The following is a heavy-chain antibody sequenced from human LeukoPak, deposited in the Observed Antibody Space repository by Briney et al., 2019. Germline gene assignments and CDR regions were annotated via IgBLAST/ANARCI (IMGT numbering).Heavy chain of an antibody. J-gene: IGHJ5*02. D-gene: IGHD6-19*01. CDR3: ARDSGIAVAGSDVNWFDA. V-gene: IGHV3-30*03. CDR2: ISYDGSNR. Sequence: GGSLRLSCAASAFTFSSYGMHWVRQAPGKGLEWVAVISYDGSNRYYADSVKGRFTISRDNSENTLYLHMNSLRAEDTAVYYCARDSGIAVAGSDVNWFDAWGQGTLVTVSS. CDR1: AFTFSSYG.